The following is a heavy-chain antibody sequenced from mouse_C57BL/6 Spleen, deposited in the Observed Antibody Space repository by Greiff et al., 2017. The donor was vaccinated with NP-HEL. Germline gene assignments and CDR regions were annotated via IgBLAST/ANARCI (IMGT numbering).Heavy chain of an antibody. CDR1: GYTFTDYY. V-gene: IGHV1-77*01. CDR2: IGPGSGST. Sequence: QVQLQQSGAELVKPGASVKISCKASGYTFTDYYINWVKQRPGRGLEWIGKIGPGSGSTYYNEKFKGKATLTADKSSSTAYMQLSSLTSEDSAVYFCARSNYDYDGAWFAYWGQGTLVTVSA. J-gene: IGHJ3*01. CDR3: ARSNYDYDGAWFAY. D-gene: IGHD2-4*01.